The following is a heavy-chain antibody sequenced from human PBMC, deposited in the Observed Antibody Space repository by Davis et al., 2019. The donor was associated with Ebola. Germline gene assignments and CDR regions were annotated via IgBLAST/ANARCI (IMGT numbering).Heavy chain of an antibody. J-gene: IGHJ4*02. CDR3: ARVRVKMATTPFDY. CDR2: ISSSSSYI. CDR1: GFTFSSYS. Sequence: GESLKISCAASGFTFSSYSMNWVRQAPGKGLEWVSSISSSSSYIYYADSVKGRFTISRDNAKNSLYLQMNSLRAEDTAVYYCARVRVKMATTPFDYWGQGTLVTVSS. D-gene: IGHD5-24*01. V-gene: IGHV3-21*01.